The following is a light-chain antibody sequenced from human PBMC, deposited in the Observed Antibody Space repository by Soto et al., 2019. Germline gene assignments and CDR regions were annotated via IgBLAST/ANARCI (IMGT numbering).Light chain of an antibody. CDR2: KAS. J-gene: IGKJ1*01. CDR3: QEYTTSFTWT. CDR1: QSITDR. V-gene: IGKV1-5*03. Sequence: DISVSRPLPTASTAVRDTFANGDPTSQSITDRLAWYQQNPGRAPKVLIYKASTLESGVPSRFSASGFGTEFTLTISSLQPDDFATYYCQEYTTSFTWTFGPGTMV.